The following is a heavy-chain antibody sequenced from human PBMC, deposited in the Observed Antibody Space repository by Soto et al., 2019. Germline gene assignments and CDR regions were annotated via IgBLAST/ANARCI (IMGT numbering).Heavy chain of an antibody. D-gene: IGHD3-10*01. J-gene: IGHJ6*02. CDR1: GFTFSSYS. V-gene: IGHV3-48*02. CDR2: ISSSSSTI. CDR3: ARGKVRGSGSHPGHGMDV. Sequence: EVQLVESGGGLVQPGGSLRLSCAASGFTFSSYSMNWVRQAPGKGLEWVSYISSSSSTIYYADSVKGRFTISRDNAKNSLYLQMNSLRDEDTAVYYCARGKVRGSGSHPGHGMDVWGQGTTVTVSS.